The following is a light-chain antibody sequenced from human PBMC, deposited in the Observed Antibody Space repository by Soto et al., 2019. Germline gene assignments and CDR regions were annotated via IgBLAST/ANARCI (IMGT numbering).Light chain of an antibody. CDR2: KAS. CDR1: QSSSSS. Sequence: IQMTQSPSTLSASVRDRVTISCRSSQSSSSSLAWYQQNPGKAPKLLIFKASSLESGVPSRFSCSGFGTEFTLTISSLQRDDFAAYYCQQYNSYSPSTFGQGTKV. V-gene: IGKV1-5*03. J-gene: IGKJ1*01. CDR3: QQYNSYSPST.